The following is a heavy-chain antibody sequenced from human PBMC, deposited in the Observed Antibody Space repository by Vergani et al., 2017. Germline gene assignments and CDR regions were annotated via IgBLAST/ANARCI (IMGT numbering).Heavy chain of an antibody. J-gene: IGHJ3*02. CDR1: GFTLSSHA. CDR2: IWYDGSKE. V-gene: IGHV3-33*01. Sequence: QVQLEESGGGVVQPGRSLRLSCAGSGFTLSSHAMHWVRQAPGKGLEWVAFIWYDGSKEYYADSVKGRFTISRDNSKNSLYLQMRSLRFDDTAVYYCARGMTTETTDLDGFDIWGQGTMVSVSS. D-gene: IGHD4-17*01. CDR3: ARGMTTETTDLDGFDI.